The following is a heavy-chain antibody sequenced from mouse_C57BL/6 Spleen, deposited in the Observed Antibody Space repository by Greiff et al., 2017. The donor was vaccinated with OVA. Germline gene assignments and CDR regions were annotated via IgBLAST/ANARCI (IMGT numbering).Heavy chain of an antibody. V-gene: IGHV5-17*01. CDR1: GFTFSDYG. Sequence: DVMLVESGGGLVKPGGSLKLSCAASGFTFSDYGMHWVRQAPEKGLEWVAYISSGSSTIYYAATVKGRFTISRDNAKQTLILQMTSLRSEDTAMYYCARRDSYWFDYWGQGTLVTVSA. CDR3: ARRDSYWFDY. D-gene: IGHD2-12*01. J-gene: IGHJ3*01. CDR2: ISSGSSTI.